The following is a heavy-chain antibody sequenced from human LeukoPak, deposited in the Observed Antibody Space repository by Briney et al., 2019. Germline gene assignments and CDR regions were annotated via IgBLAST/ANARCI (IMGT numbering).Heavy chain of an antibody. J-gene: IGHJ6*04. CDR2: IKQDGSEK. D-gene: IGHD1-26*01. V-gene: IGHV3-7*03. CDR3: ARDRSPKPRTKEYVMDV. Sequence: GGSLRLSCAASGFTFSSYWMSWVRQAPGKGLEWVANIKQDGSEKYYVDSVKGRFTISRDNAKNSLYLQMNSLRAEDTAVYYCARDRSPKPRTKEYVMDVWGKGTTVTVSS. CDR1: GFTFSSYW.